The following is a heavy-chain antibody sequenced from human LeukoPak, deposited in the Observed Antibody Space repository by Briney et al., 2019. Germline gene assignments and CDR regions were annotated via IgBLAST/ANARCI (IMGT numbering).Heavy chain of an antibody. CDR3: ARDYYESGSLYKH. V-gene: IGHV3-23*01. CDR1: GFTFSNSA. J-gene: IGHJ4*02. D-gene: IGHD3-10*01. CDR2: ISDSGGNT. Sequence: GGSLRLSCAASGFTFSNSAMNWVRQAPGKGLEWVSSISDSGGNTYYPDSVKGRFTISRDNSKNTLYLQMNSLRAEDTAIYYCARDYYESGSLYKHWGQGTLATVSS.